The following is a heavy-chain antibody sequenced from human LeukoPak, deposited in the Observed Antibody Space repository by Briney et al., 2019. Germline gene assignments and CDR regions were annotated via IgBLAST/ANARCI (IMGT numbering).Heavy chain of an antibody. Sequence: GGSLRLSCAASGFTFSSYAMHWVRQAPGKGLEWVAVISYDGSNKYYADSVKGRFTISRDNSKNTLYLQMNSLRGEDTAVYYCAKGTRYSGYDYEFDYWGQGTLVTVTS. V-gene: IGHV3-30-3*01. CDR2: ISYDGSNK. CDR1: GFTFSSYA. J-gene: IGHJ4*02. D-gene: IGHD5-12*01. CDR3: AKGTRYSGYDYEFDY.